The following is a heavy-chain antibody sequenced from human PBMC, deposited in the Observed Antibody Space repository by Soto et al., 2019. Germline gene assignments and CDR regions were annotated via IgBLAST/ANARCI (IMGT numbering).Heavy chain of an antibody. CDR1: GGSVSSANW. D-gene: IGHD3-10*01. CDR2: VYPTGST. J-gene: IGHJ5*02. CDR3: ARGSTIVRGAPSWFDP. V-gene: IGHV4-4*02. Sequence: SETLSLTCAVSGGSVSSANWWGWVRQPPGKGLEWIGEVYPTGSTNYNPSVKSRVTMSMDISKNQFSLSLHSVTAADTAVYYCARGSTIVRGAPSWFDPWGQGTLVTVSS.